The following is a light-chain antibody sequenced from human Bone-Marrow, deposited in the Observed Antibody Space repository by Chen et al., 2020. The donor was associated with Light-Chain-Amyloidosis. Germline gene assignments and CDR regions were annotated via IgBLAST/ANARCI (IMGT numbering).Light chain of an antibody. CDR2: SNN. Sequence: QSVLTQPPSASGTPGQRVTIPRSGSSSNIGSNTVNWHQQLPGTAPKLLIYSNNQLPSWVPDRFSGSKSGTSASLAISRLQSEDEADYYCAAWDDSLNGLIKFGGGTKLTVL. V-gene: IGLV1-44*01. CDR3: AAWDDSLNGLIK. J-gene: IGLJ3*02. CDR1: SSNIGSNT.